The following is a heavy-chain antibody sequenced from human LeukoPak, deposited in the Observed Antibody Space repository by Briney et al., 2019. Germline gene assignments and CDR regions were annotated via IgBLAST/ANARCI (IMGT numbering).Heavy chain of an antibody. V-gene: IGHV3-64*01. CDR2: ISSNGGST. J-gene: IGHJ4*02. D-gene: IGHD4-23*01. Sequence: TGGSLRLSCAASGFTFSSYAMHWVRQAPGKGLEYVSAISSNGGSTYYANSVKGRFTISRDNSKNTLYLQMNSLRAEDTAVYYCAKDRLDGTVAYGYYFDYWGQGTLVTVSS. CDR1: GFTFSSYA. CDR3: AKDRLDGTVAYGYYFDY.